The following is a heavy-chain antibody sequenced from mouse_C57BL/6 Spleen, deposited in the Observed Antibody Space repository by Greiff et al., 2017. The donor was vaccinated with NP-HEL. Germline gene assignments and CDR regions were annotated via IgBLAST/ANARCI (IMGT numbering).Heavy chain of an antibody. CDR3: ARYDYDADYYAMDY. D-gene: IGHD2-4*01. J-gene: IGHJ4*01. CDR2: IHPNSGST. Sequence: QVQLQQPGAELVKPGASVKLSCKASGYTFTSYWMHWVKQRPGQGLEWIGMIHPNSGSTNYNEKFKSKATLTVDKSSSTAYMQLSSLTSEDSAVYYSARYDYDADYYAMDYWGQGTSVTVSS. V-gene: IGHV1-64*01. CDR1: GYTFTSYW.